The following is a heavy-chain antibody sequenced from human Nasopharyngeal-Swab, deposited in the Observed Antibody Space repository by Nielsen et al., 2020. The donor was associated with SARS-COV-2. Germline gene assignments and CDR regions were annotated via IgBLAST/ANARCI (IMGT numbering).Heavy chain of an antibody. CDR1: GTYF. D-gene: IGHD2-2*01. CDR3: ARDCSTSSCHLV. Sequence: ASVKVSCKTSGTYFISWLRQAPGPGLERVGRISPYNSKANYAQNIQGRVTMTTDTSTSTAYMELSSLRSDDTAVYYCARDCSTSSCHLVWGQGTLVTVSS. J-gene: IGHJ4*02. V-gene: IGHV1-18*04. CDR2: ISPYNSKA.